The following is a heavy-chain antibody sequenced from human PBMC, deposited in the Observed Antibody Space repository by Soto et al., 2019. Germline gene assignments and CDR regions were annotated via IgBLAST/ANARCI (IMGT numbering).Heavy chain of an antibody. V-gene: IGHV1-69*02. CDR3: AILFAHSSYGHF. CDR1: GGTFSSYT. D-gene: IGHD5-12*01. Sequence: QVQLVQSGAEVKKPGSSVKVSCKASGGTFSSYTISWVRQAPGQGLEGMGGVTPMFDITNYSQNFQGGVTTIADQSTERAQMEVSSLRSKDTGVYYCAILFAHSSYGHFWGQGPLITVSS. CDR2: VTPMFDIT. J-gene: IGHJ4*02.